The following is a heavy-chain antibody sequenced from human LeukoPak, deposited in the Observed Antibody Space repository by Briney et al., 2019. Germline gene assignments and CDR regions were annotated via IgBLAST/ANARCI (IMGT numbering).Heavy chain of an antibody. D-gene: IGHD3/OR15-3a*01. CDR1: GFTFSNAW. Sequence: PGGSLRLSCAASGFTFSNAWMSWVRQAPGKGLEWVGRTLRKTDGGTTDYATPVKGRFSISRDDSKNTLYLQMNSLKTEDTAVYCCTTDSYDLWGHGTLVLVSS. J-gene: IGHJ4*01. CDR2: TLRKTDGGTT. CDR3: TTDSYDL. V-gene: IGHV3-15*01.